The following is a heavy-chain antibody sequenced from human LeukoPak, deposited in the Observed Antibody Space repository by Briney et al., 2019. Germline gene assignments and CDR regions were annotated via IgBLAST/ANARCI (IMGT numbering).Heavy chain of an antibody. CDR2: IYYSGST. Sequence: SETLSLTCTVSGGSISSSSYYWSWIRQPPGKGLEWIGYIYYSGSTNYNPSLKSRVTISVDTSKNQFSLKLSSVTAADTAVYYCARLQAWPGDAFDIWGQGTMVTVSS. CDR3: ARLQAWPGDAFDI. CDR1: GGSISSSSYY. D-gene: IGHD1-14*01. V-gene: IGHV4-61*01. J-gene: IGHJ3*02.